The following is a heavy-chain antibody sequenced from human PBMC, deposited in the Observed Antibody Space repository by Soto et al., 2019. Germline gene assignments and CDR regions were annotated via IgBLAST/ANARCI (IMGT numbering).Heavy chain of an antibody. V-gene: IGHV3-66*01. J-gene: IGHJ4*02. CDR1: GFSVTNNY. CDR3: ARGRGSTGDLGCEHYFDY. CDR2: IDIGGNT. Sequence: EVQVVESGGGLVQPGGSLRLSCAASGFSVTNNYMNWVRQAPGKGLEWVSIIDIGGNTYYADSVKDRFTISRDNSRNTLYLHMESLRAEDTAVYYCARGRGSTGDLGCEHYFDYWGQGTLVTVSP. D-gene: IGHD2-2*01.